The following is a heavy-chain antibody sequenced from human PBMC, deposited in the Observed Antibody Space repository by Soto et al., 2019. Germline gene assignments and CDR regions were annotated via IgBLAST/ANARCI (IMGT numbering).Heavy chain of an antibody. J-gene: IGHJ4*02. Sequence: GGSLRLSCAASGFTFSSYSMNWVRQAPGKGLEWVSSISSSSSYIYYADSVKGRFTISRDNAKNSLYLQMNSLRAEDTAVYYCARDDPTGTTSPFFDYWGQGTLVTVS. CDR2: ISSSSSYI. V-gene: IGHV3-21*01. CDR1: GFTFSSYS. CDR3: ARDDPTGTTSPFFDY. D-gene: IGHD1-1*01.